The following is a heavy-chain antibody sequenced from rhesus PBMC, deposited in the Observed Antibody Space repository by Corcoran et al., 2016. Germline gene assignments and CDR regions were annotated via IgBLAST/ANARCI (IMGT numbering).Heavy chain of an antibody. CDR3: ARDLASSGSDY. CDR2: INGNSGST. CDR1: CSSIRSYG. J-gene: IGHJ4*01. V-gene: IGHV4-80*01. D-gene: IGHD6-31*01. Sequence: QVQLQESGPGLVKPSETLSLTCAVSCSSIRSYGWSWIRQPPGKGLEWIGEINGNSGSTYYNPSLKSRVTISKDASKNQFSLKLSSVTAADTAVYYCARDLASSGSDYWGQGVLVTVSS.